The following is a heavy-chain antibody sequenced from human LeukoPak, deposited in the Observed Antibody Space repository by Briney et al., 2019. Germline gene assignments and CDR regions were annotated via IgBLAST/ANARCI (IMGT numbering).Heavy chain of an antibody. CDR2: IRSDGTA. D-gene: IGHD1-26*01. V-gene: IGHV3-74*01. CDR3: ARDGSYKLDY. J-gene: IGHJ4*02. CDR1: GLTFSSAW. Sequence: GRSLRLSCAASGLTFSSAWMHWVRQTPGKRLVWISRIRSDGTATYADSVRGRFTISRDNAKNTLYLQMNNLRADDTGIYYCARDGSYKLDYWGQGALVTVSS.